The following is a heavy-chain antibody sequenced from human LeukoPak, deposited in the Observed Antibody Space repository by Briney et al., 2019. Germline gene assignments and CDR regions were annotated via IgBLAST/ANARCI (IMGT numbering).Heavy chain of an antibody. V-gene: IGHV1-69*04. Sequence: SVKVSCQASGGTFSSYAISWVRQAPGQGLEWMGRIIPILGIANYAQKFQGRVTITADKSTSTAYMELSSLRSEDTAVYYCARDRGQGDAFDIWGQGTMVTVSS. J-gene: IGHJ3*02. CDR3: ARDRGQGDAFDI. D-gene: IGHD3-10*01. CDR2: IIPILGIA. CDR1: GGTFSSYA.